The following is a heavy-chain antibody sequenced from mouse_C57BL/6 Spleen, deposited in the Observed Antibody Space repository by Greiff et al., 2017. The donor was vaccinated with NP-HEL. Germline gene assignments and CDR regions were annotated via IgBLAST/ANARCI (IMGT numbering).Heavy chain of an antibody. CDR1: GFSLTSYG. CDR2: IWSGGST. CDR3: ARYYYGSSHLDY. D-gene: IGHD1-1*01. J-gene: IGHJ2*01. V-gene: IGHV2-2*01. Sequence: QVQLKESGPGLVQPSQSLSITCTVSGFSLTSYGVHWVRQSPGKGLEWLGVIWSGGSTDYNAAFISRLSISKDNSKSQVFFKMNSLQAYDTAIYYCARYYYGSSHLDYWGQGTTLTVSS.